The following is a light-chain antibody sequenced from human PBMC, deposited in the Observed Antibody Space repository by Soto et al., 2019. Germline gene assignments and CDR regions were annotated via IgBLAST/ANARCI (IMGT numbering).Light chain of an antibody. CDR1: QSINGW. V-gene: IGKV1-5*03. CDR2: KAS. J-gene: IGKJ1*01. CDR3: HQYHNIPRT. Sequence: DIQLTQSPSTLSASVGDRVTITCRASQSINGWLAWYQQKPGQAPNLLIYKASTLESGVPSSFSGSGSGTEFTLTVSSLQPDELATYDCHQYHNIPRTFGQGTKGDIK.